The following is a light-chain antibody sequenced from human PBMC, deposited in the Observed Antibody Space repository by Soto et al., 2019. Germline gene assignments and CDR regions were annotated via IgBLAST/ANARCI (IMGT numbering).Light chain of an antibody. CDR3: QQYYSFPIT. CDR1: QDIANY. Sequence: DIQLTQSPSFLSASVGDRVTITCRASQDIANYLAWYQQKPGKAPKFLIYATSTFQSGLPSRFSGSGSGTEFTLTISCLQSEDFATYYCQQYYSFPITFGQGTRLEIK. J-gene: IGKJ5*01. V-gene: IGKV1-9*01. CDR2: ATS.